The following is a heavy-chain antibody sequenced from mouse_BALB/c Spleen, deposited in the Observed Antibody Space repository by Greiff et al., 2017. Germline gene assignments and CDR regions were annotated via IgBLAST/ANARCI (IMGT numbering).Heavy chain of an antibody. CDR1: GFTFSSYG. V-gene: IGHV5-6*01. CDR3: ARHSTTGAY. Sequence: EVMLVESGGDLVKPGGSLKLSCAASGFTFSSYGMSWVRQTPDKRLEWVATISSGGSYTYYPDSVKGRFTISRDNAKNTLYLQMSSLKSEDTAMYYCARHSTTGAYWGQGTLVTVSA. D-gene: IGHD1-1*01. J-gene: IGHJ3*01. CDR2: ISSGGSYT.